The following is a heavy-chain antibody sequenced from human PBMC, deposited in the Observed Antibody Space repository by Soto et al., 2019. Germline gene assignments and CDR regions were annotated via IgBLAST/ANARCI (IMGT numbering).Heavy chain of an antibody. CDR2: INLNGGST. D-gene: IGHD4-17*01. Sequence: QVQLVQSGAEVKQPGASVKVSCRASGYTFTSYFMHYLRQAPGQGLEWMGVINLNGGSTTHAQKFQGRVTMNTDTSTSTVHVELSSLRSEETGVYYCAREGNYGYYGIVVWGQGNTVTVSS. CDR1: GYTFTSYF. CDR3: AREGNYGYYGIVV. V-gene: IGHV1-46*01. J-gene: IGHJ6*02.